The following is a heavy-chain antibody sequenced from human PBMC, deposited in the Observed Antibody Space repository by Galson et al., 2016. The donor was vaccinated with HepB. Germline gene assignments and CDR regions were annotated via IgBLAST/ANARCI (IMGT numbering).Heavy chain of an antibody. D-gene: IGHD3-10*01. V-gene: IGHV3-74*01. Sequence: SLRLSCAASGFTFSNYWMHWVRQAPGKGLVWVSQIHPDGSSTTYADSVKGRFTSSRDNAKNTLYLQMNSLRAEDTAVYYCATSGWRAPYSWGQGTLVTVST. CDR3: ATSGWRAPYS. J-gene: IGHJ4*02. CDR2: IHPDGSST. CDR1: GFTFSNYW.